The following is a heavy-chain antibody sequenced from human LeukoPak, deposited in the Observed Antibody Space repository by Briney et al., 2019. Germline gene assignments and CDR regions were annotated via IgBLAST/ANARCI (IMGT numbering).Heavy chain of an antibody. CDR1: GFTFSDYY. CDR3: TRDPRAGDY. V-gene: IGHV3-11*06. CDR2: VSGSSTYT. J-gene: IGHJ4*02. Sequence: PGGSLRLSCAASGFTFSDYYMTWIRQAPGKGLECVSYVSGSSTYTNYADSVKDRFTISRDNARNSVYLQMNSLRAEDTAVYYCTRDPRAGDYWGLGTLVAVSS.